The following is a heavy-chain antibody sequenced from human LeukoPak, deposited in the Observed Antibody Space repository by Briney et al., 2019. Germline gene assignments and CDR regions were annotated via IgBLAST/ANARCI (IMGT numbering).Heavy chain of an antibody. D-gene: IGHD3-10*01. CDR1: GFTFSSYE. V-gene: IGHV3-48*03. Sequence: SGGSLRLSCAASGFTFSSYEMNGVRQAPGKGLEWVSYISSSGTIYYADSVKGRFTISRDNAKNTLYLQMNSLRAEDTAVYYCARMHGEIDSWGQGTLVTVSS. CDR2: ISSSGTI. CDR3: ARMHGEIDS. J-gene: IGHJ4*02.